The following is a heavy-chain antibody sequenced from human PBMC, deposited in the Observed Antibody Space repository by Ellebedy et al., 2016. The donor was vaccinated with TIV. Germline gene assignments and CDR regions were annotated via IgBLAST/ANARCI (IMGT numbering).Heavy chain of an antibody. CDR3: ARDRGGSYPITDY. CDR2: IYYSGST. J-gene: IGHJ4*02. D-gene: IGHD1-26*01. Sequence: SETLSLTCTVSGYSISSDYYWGWIRQPPGKGLEWIGYIYYSGSTNYNPSLKSRVTISVDTSKNQFSLKLSSVTAADTAVYYCARDRGGSYPITDYWGQGTLVTVSS. CDR1: GYSISSDYY. V-gene: IGHV4-38-2*02.